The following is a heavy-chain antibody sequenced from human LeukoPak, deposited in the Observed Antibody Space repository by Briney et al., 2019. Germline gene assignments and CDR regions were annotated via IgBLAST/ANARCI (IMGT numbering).Heavy chain of an antibody. D-gene: IGHD6-6*01. CDR2: IYYSGST. J-gene: IGHJ4*02. Sequence: SETLSLTCTVSVGSISSGGYYWSWIRQHPGKGLEWIGYIYYSGSTYYNPSLKSRVTISVDTSKNQFSLKLSSVTAADTAVYYCARATGSSSSGFDYWGQGTLVTVSS. CDR3: ARATGSSSSGFDY. V-gene: IGHV4-31*03. CDR1: VGSISSGGYY.